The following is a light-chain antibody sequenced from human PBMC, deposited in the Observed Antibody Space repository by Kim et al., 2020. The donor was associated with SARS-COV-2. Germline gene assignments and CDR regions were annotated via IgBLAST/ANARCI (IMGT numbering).Light chain of an antibody. CDR3: CSHAGTYTYV. J-gene: IGLJ1*01. Sequence: GQSVIISCTGTSSDVGAYNYVSWYQQHPGRAPKLIIYDVNERPSGVPDRFSGSKSGNSASLTISGLQAEDEADFYCCSHAGTYTYVFGTGTKVTVL. CDR2: DVN. V-gene: IGLV2-11*03. CDR1: SSDVGAYNY.